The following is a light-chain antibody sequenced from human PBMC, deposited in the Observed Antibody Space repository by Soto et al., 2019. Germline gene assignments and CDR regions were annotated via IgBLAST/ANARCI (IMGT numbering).Light chain of an antibody. V-gene: IGKV1-5*03. CDR2: QAS. CDR1: QSLNIW. CDR3: QQYNSYWT. Sequence: DNQMTPFPSTPSASVGDRGTITFRASQSLNIWLAWYQQKPGRAPKLLIYQASTLASGVPSRFSGSGSGSEFTLTISSLQPDDFATYYCQQYNSYWTFGQGTKVDIK. J-gene: IGKJ1*01.